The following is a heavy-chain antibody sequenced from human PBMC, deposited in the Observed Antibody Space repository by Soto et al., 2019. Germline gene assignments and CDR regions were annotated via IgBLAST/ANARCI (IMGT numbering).Heavy chain of an antibody. CDR1: GFTFXNAW. Sequence: GGSLRLSCAASGFTFXNAWMSGGRQAQGKGMEWVGRIKSKTDGGTTDYAAPVKVRFTISRDDSKNTLYLQMNSLKTEDTAVYYCTTDGVIRYCSSTSCYLRDYWGQGTLVTVSS. CDR2: IKSKTDGGTT. D-gene: IGHD2-2*01. V-gene: IGHV3-15*01. CDR3: TTDGVIRYCSSTSCYLRDY. J-gene: IGHJ4*02.